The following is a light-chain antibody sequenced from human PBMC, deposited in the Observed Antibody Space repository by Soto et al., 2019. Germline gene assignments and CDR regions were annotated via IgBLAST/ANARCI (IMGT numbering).Light chain of an antibody. CDR3: HSYDSSLSDVL. J-gene: IGLJ2*01. CDR1: SSNIGAGHH. CDR2: DND. V-gene: IGLV1-40*01. Sequence: QSALTQPPSVSGAPGQRVTVSCTGSSSNIGAGHHVHWYQQLPGTAPKLLIFDNDNRPSGVPDRFSGSKSGTSASLAISGLQAEDEAEYYCHSYDSSLSDVLLGGGTKLTVL.